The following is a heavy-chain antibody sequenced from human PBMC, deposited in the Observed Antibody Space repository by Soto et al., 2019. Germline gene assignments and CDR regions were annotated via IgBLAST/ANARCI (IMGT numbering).Heavy chain of an antibody. V-gene: IGHV1-69*01. CDR1: GGTFSSYA. J-gene: IGHJ4*02. CDR2: IIPIFGTA. Sequence: QVQLVQSGAEVKKPGSSVKVSCKASGGTFSSYAISWVRQAPGQGLEWMGGIIPIFGTANYAHKFQGRVTINADESMSTAYMELSSIRSEDTAVYYCALGQLERPFDYWGQGTLVTVSS. CDR3: ALGQLERPFDY. D-gene: IGHD1-1*01.